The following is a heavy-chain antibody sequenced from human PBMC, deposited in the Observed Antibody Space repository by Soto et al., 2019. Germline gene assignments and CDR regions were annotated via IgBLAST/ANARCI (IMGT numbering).Heavy chain of an antibody. CDR1: GGSFSGYY. J-gene: IGHJ4*02. CDR2: INHSGST. D-gene: IGHD2-2*01. CDR3: ARVPGKDIVVVPAANPVDY. V-gene: IGHV4-34*01. Sequence: SETLSLTCAVYGGSFSGYYWSWIRQPPGKGLEWIGEINHSGSTNYNPSLKSRVTISVDTSKNQFSLKLSSVTAADTAVYYCARVPGKDIVVVPAANPVDYWGQGTLVTVSS.